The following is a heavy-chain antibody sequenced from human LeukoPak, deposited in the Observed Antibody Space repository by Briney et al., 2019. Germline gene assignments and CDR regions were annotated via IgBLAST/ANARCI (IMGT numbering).Heavy chain of an antibody. CDR2: SSSGAST. CDR1: GCPFSSYA. Sequence: GGSLRLSCAASGCPFSSYAMNWVRQAPGKGLEWVSTSSSGASTYYIDSVEGRFTISRDNSKNTLYLQMDSRRAEDTAVYYCAKGRRAGGPGVFDYWGQGTLVTLSS. D-gene: IGHD6-13*01. CDR3: AKGRRAGGPGVFDY. V-gene: IGHV3-23*01. J-gene: IGHJ4*02.